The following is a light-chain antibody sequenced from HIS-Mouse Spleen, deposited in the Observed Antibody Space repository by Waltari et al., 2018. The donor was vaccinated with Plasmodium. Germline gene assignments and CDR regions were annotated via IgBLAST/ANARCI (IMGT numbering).Light chain of an antibody. CDR1: QSVSSN. V-gene: IGKV3-15*01. CDR2: GAA. J-gene: IGKJ1*01. CDR3: QQYNNWPAWT. Sequence: EIVMTQSPATLSVSPGERATLSCRASQSVSSNLAWYQQKPGQAPPRLLYGAATRTTGIPARVSVSGSGTEFTLTISSLQSEDFAVYYCQQYNNWPAWTFGQGTKVEIK.